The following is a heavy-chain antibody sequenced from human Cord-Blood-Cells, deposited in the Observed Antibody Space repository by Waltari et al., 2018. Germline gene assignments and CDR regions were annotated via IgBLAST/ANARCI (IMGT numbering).Heavy chain of an antibody. CDR1: GFTLSSYW. D-gene: IGHD3-22*01. V-gene: IGHV3-7*01. CDR3: ARSYYDSSGYFDY. Sequence: EVQLVESGGGLVQPGGSLRLSCAASGFTLSSYWMSWVRQAPGKGLEWVANIKQDGSEKYYVDSVKGRFTISRDNAKNSLYLQMNSLRAEDTAVYYCARSYYDSSGYFDYWGQGTLVTVSS. J-gene: IGHJ4*02. CDR2: IKQDGSEK.